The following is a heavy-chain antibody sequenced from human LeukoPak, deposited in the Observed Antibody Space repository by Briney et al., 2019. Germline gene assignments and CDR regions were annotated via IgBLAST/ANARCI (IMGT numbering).Heavy chain of an antibody. CDR2: IWYDGSNK. J-gene: IGHJ4*02. CDR1: GFTFSSYG. Sequence: GGSLRLSCAASGFTFSSYGMHWVRQAPGKGLEWVAVIWYDGSNKYYADSAKGRFTISRDNSKNTLYLQMNSLRAEDTAVYYCARGGAAAGTGVLDYWGQGTLVTVSS. CDR3: ARGGAAAGTGVLDY. D-gene: IGHD6-13*01. V-gene: IGHV3-33*01.